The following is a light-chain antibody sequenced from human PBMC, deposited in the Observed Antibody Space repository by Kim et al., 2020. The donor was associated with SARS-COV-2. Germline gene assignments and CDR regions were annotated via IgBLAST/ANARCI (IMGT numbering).Light chain of an antibody. CDR1: KLGDKY. Sequence: VAPGQTASITCSGDKLGDKYACWYQQKPGQSPVLVIYQDSKRPSGIPERFSGSNSGNTATLTISGTQAMDEADYYCQAWDSSNGVFGGGTQLTVL. CDR2: QDS. CDR3: QAWDSSNGV. V-gene: IGLV3-1*01. J-gene: IGLJ2*01.